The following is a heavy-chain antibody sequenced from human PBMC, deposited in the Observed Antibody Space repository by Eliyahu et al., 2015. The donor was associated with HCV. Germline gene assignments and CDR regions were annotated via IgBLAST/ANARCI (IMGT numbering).Heavy chain of an antibody. CDR2: INPWGST. Sequence: QVQLQQWGAGLLKPSETLSLTCAVYGGSFSGYYWSWIRQPPGKGLEWIGEINPWGSTNHNPSLKSRVTISVDTSKNQFSLKLSSVTAADTAVYYCARVSEMATIRNFDYWGQGTLVTVSS. CDR1: GGSFSGYY. CDR3: ARVSEMATIRNFDY. D-gene: IGHD5-24*01. J-gene: IGHJ4*02. V-gene: IGHV4-34*01.